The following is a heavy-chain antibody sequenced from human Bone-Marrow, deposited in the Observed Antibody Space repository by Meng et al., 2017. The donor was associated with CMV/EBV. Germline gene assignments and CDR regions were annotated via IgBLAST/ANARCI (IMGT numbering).Heavy chain of an antibody. CDR3: ARNFGQSYFFDY. D-gene: IGHD2-21*01. J-gene: IGHJ4*02. Sequence: GDIISSNSASWNWISPSPSRGLEWLGRTYYRSKWYHEYALSVESRITITPDASKNQFSLQLKSVTPEDTAVYFCARNFGQSYFFDYWDQGTLVTVSS. V-gene: IGHV6-1*01. CDR2: TYYRSKWYH. CDR1: GDIISSNSAS.